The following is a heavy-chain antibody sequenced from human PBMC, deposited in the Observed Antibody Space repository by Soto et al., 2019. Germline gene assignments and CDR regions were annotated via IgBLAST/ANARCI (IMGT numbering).Heavy chain of an antibody. D-gene: IGHD3-22*01. Sequence: GASVKVSCKASGYTFTTYALHWVRQAPGQRLEWMGWINVGNGDTKYSQKFQGRVTITRDTSASTAHMELSSLRSEDTAVCYCACDSGGSLDYWGQGTLVTVSS. V-gene: IGHV1-3*01. J-gene: IGHJ4*02. CDR1: GYTFTTYA. CDR2: INVGNGDT. CDR3: ACDSGGSLDY.